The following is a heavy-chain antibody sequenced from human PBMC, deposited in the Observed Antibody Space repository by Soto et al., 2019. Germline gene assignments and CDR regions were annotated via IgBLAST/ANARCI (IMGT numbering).Heavy chain of an antibody. Sequence: PGGSLRLSCTASGFTFGDYAMSWFRQAPGKGLEWVGFIRSKAYGGTTEYAASVKGRFTISRDDSKSIAYLQMNSLKTEDTAVYYCTRESSSSSWYGYYYYYGMDVWGQGTTVTVSS. V-gene: IGHV3-49*03. CDR1: GFTFGDYA. CDR3: TRESSSSSWYGYYYYYGMDV. D-gene: IGHD6-13*01. CDR2: IRSKAYGGTT. J-gene: IGHJ6*02.